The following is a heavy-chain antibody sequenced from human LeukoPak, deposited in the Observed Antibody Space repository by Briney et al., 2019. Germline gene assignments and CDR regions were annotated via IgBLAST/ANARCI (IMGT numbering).Heavy chain of an antibody. CDR1: GYSFTSYW. V-gene: IGHV5-51*01. D-gene: IGHD3-10*01. Sequence: GESLKISCKGSGYSFTSYWIGWVRQMPGKGLEWMGIIYPGDSDTRYSPSFQGQVTISADKSISTAYLQWSSLKASDTAMYYCARGSALLWFGELLTNRFDPWGQGTLVTVSS. J-gene: IGHJ5*02. CDR2: IYPGDSDT. CDR3: ARGSALLWFGELLTNRFDP.